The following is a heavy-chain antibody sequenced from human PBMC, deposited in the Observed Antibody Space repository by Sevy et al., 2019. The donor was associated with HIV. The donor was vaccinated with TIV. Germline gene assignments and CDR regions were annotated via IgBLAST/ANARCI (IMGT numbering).Heavy chain of an antibody. J-gene: IGHJ4*02. CDR3: AREGYSYGPFDY. Sequence: GGSLRLSCAASGFTFSSYSMDWVRQAPGKGLQWVSSISSSGSDIYYAGSLKARFTISRDNAKNSLYLQMNSLRAEDTAVYYCAREGYSYGPFDYWGQGTLVTVSS. CDR2: ISSSGSDI. V-gene: IGHV3-21*01. D-gene: IGHD5-18*01. CDR1: GFTFSSYS.